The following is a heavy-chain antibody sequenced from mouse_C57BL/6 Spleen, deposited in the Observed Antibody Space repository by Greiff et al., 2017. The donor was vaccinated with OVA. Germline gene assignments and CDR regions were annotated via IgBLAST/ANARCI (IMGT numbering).Heavy chain of an antibody. J-gene: IGHJ1*03. CDR1: GFTFSDYG. CDR2: ISSGSSTI. Sequence: DVQLVESGGGLVKPGGSLKLSCAASGFTFSDYGMHWVRQAPEKGLEWVAYISSGSSTIYYADTVKGRFTISRDNAKNTLFLQMTSLRSEDTAMYYCARYYSNYHWYFDVWGTGTTVTVSS. V-gene: IGHV5-17*01. CDR3: ARYYSNYHWYFDV. D-gene: IGHD2-5*01.